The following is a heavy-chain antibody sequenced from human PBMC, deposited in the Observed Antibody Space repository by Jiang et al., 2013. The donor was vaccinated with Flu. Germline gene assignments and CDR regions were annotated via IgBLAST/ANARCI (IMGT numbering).Heavy chain of an antibody. D-gene: IGHD2-2*01. CDR2: INPSGGST. V-gene: IGHV1-46*01. CDR3: ARGDVDCSSTSCYVIDYYYYGMDV. CDR1: GYTFTSYY. J-gene: IGHJ6*02. Sequence: GASVKVSCKASGYTFTSYYMHWVRQAPGQGLEWMGIINPSGGSTSYAQKFQGRVTMTRDTSTSTVYMELSSLRSEDTAVYYCARGDVDCSSTSCYVIDYYYYGMDVWGQGTTVTVSS.